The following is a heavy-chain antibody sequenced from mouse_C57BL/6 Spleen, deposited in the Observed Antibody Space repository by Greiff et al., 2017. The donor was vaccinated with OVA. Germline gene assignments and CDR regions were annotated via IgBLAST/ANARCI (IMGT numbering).Heavy chain of an antibody. CDR1: GYTFTDYE. J-gene: IGHJ3*01. CDR2: IDPETGGT. Sequence: QVQLQQSGAELVRPGASVTLSCKASGYTFTDYEMHWVKQTPVHGLEWIGAIDPETGGTAYNQKFKGKAILTADKSSSTAYMALRSLTSEDSDVYYCTRGGKGDYWGQGTLVTVSA. V-gene: IGHV1-15*01. D-gene: IGHD1-1*01. CDR3: TRGGKGDY.